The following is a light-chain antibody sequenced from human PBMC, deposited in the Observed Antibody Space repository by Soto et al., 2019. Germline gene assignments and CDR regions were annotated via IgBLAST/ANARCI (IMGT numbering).Light chain of an antibody. Sequence: QYVLTQPPSVSGAPGQRVTISCTGSSSNIGAGYNVHWYQQLPGTAPKLLIYGXSNRPXGXXDRXSGSKSGTSASLAINGLQAEDEXDYYCQSYDSSLSGWVFGGGTKLTVL. CDR2: GXS. CDR3: QSYDSSLSGWV. V-gene: IGLV1-40*01. J-gene: IGLJ3*02. CDR1: SSNIGAGYN.